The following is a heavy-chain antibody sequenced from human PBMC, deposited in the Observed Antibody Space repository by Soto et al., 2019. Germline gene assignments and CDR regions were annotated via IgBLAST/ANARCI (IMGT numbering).Heavy chain of an antibody. CDR2: ILGNGKT. CDR3: AKDRQPDGTWPFDH. D-gene: IGHD6-13*01. CDR1: GFTFTTYT. Sequence: GGSLRLSCAASGFTFTTYTMSWVRHAPGKGLEWVSTILGNGKTYYADSVKGRFTISRDNSKDTLYLQMNSLRAEDTAMYYCAKDRQPDGTWPFDHWGQGTLVTVSS. J-gene: IGHJ4*02. V-gene: IGHV3-23*01.